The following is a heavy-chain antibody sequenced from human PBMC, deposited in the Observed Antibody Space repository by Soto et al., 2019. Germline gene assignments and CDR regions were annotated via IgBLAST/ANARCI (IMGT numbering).Heavy chain of an antibody. J-gene: IGHJ6*03. CDR1: GFSLDDYA. CDR2: ISWNSGNI. D-gene: IGHD3-10*01. CDR3: AMLWFGVADYMDV. V-gene: IGHV3-9*01. Sequence: EVQLVESGGGLVQPGRSLRLSCAASGFSLDDYAMHWVRQAPGKGLEWVSGISWNSGNIGYADSVKGRFTISRDSAKKSLYLQMNSLRAEDTAIYYCAMLWFGVADYMDVWGKGTTVTVSS.